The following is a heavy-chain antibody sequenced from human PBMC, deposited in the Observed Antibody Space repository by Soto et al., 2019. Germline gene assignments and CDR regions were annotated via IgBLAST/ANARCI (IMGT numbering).Heavy chain of an antibody. J-gene: IGHJ4*02. D-gene: IGHD3-10*01. CDR3: AREWHYYGSGPYFDY. V-gene: IGHV3-30-3*01. CDR1: GFTFSSYA. CDR2: ISYDGSNK. Sequence: QVQLVESGGGVVQPGRSLRLSCAASGFTFSSYAMHWVRQAPGKGLEWVAVISYDGSNKYYADSVKGRFTISRDNSKNTLYLQMNILRAEDTAVYYCAREWHYYGSGPYFDYWGQGTLVTVSS.